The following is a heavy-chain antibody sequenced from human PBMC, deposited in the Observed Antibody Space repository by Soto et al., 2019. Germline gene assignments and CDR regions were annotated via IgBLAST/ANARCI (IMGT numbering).Heavy chain of an antibody. V-gene: IGHV3-23*01. CDR2: ISGSGGST. D-gene: IGHD3-3*01. Sequence: EVQLLESGGGLVQPGGSLRLSCAASGFTFSSNAMSWVRQAPGKGLEWVSAISGSGGSTYYADSEKGRFTISRDNSKNTLYLQMNSLRAEDTAVYYCAKDLGDFWSGYSERYNWFDPWGQGTLVTVSS. CDR1: GFTFSSNA. CDR3: AKDLGDFWSGYSERYNWFDP. J-gene: IGHJ5*02.